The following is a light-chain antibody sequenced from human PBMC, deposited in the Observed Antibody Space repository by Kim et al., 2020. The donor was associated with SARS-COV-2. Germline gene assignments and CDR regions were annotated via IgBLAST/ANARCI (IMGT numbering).Light chain of an antibody. CDR1: QSVSSSY. CDR3: QQYGSSPRT. J-gene: IGKJ1*01. CDR2: GAS. V-gene: IGKV3-20*01. Sequence: SPGENATLSCRASQSVSSSYLAWYQQKPGQAPRLLIYGASSRATGIPDRFSGSGSGTDFTLTISRLEPEDFAVYYCQQYGSSPRTFGQGTKVDIK.